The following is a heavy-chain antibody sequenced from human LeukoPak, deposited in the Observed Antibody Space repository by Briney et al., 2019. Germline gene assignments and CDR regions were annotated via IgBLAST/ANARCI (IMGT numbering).Heavy chain of an antibody. J-gene: IGHJ4*02. CDR3: AGRRGFRGPFDY. V-gene: IGHV4-59*02. CDR2: IYSSGST. CDR1: GVSVSSYY. Sequence: SETLSLTCTVSGVSVSSYYWSCIRQPPGKGLEWIGYIYSSGSTNYNPSLKSRVTMSVDTSKNQFSLKLSSVTAADTAVYYCAGRRGFRGPFDYWGQGTLVTVSS.